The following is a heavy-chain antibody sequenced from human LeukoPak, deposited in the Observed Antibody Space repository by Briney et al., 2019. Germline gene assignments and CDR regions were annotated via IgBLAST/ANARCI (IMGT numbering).Heavy chain of an antibody. D-gene: IGHD3-22*01. Sequence: PGGSLRLSCAASGFTFSSYAMSWVRQAPGKGLEWVSAISGSGGSTYYADSVKGRFTISRDNSKNTLYLQMNSLRAEDTAVYYCAKRPNYYYDSSGPHDYWGQGTLVTVSS. CDR3: AKRPNYYYDSSGPHDY. J-gene: IGHJ4*02. CDR1: GFTFSSYA. V-gene: IGHV3-23*01. CDR2: ISGSGGST.